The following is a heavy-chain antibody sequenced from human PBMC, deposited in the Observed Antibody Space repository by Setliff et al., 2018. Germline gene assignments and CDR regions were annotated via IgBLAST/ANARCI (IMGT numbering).Heavy chain of an antibody. V-gene: IGHV3-30*10. CDR1: GFTLSSYG. Sequence: PGGSLRLSCAASGFTLSSYGMHWVRQAPGKGLEWVAVVSHEGSTKDYIDSVKGRFAISRDNSKNTLYLQMNGLTSDDTAVYFCTRSRGPRVVLAADFDFWGQGTLVTVSS. CDR2: VSHEGSTK. J-gene: IGHJ4*02. CDR3: TRSRGPRVVLAADFDF. D-gene: IGHD3-16*01.